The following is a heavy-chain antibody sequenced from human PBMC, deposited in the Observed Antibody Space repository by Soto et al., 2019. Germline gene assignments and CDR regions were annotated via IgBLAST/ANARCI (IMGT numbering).Heavy chain of an antibody. CDR2: IYYSGST. Sequence: PSETRSLTCTAAGGSISSGDSYWSWIHHPPGKGLEWIGYIYYSGSTYYNPSLKSRVTISVDTSKNHFSLKLSSVTAADTAVYYCANSGAAAGTGYYYYGMDGWGNRNRITASP. J-gene: IGHJ6*04. CDR3: ANSGAAAGTGYYYYGMDG. CDR1: GGSISSGDSY. D-gene: IGHD6-13*01. V-gene: IGHV4-30-4*01.